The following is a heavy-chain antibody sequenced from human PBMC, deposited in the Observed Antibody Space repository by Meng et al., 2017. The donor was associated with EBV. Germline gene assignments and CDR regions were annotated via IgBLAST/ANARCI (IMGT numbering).Heavy chain of an antibody. J-gene: IGHJ4*02. CDR2: IRSKANSYAT. D-gene: IGHD1-26*01. CDR1: GFTFSGSA. CDR3: TRLDGSYIYY. Sequence: EGQCVESGGGLVQPGGSLKLSCAAFGFTFSGSAMHWVRQASGKGLEWVGRIRSKANSYATAYAASVKGRFTISRDDSKNTAYLQMNSLKTEDTAVYYCTRLDGSYIYYWGQGTLVTVSS. V-gene: IGHV3-73*02.